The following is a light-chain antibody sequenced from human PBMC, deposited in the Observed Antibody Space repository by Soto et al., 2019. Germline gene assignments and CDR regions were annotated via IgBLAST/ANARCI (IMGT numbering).Light chain of an antibody. CDR1: QSVSSN. J-gene: IGKJ4*01. Sequence: ETVMTQSPATLSVSPGESATLSCRASQSVSSNLAWYQQKPGQAPRLLIYGASARATGFPARFSGSGSGTEFTLNISSLQSEDFAVYYCQQYNKWPLTFGGGTKVEIK. V-gene: IGKV3-15*01. CDR3: QQYNKWPLT. CDR2: GAS.